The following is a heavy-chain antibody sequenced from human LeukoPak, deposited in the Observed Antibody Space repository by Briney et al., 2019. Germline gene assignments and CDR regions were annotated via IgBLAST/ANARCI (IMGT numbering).Heavy chain of an antibody. CDR2: IWYDGSNK. Sequence: GRSLRLSCAASGFTFSSYVMHWVRQAPGKGLEWMAVIWYDGSNKYYADSVKGRFTISRDNSKNTLYLQMNSLRPEDTAVYYCGYCSSTSCYPAPLGMDVWGQGTTVTVSS. CDR1: GFTFSSYV. D-gene: IGHD2-2*01. J-gene: IGHJ6*02. V-gene: IGHV3-33*01. CDR3: GYCSSTSCYPAPLGMDV.